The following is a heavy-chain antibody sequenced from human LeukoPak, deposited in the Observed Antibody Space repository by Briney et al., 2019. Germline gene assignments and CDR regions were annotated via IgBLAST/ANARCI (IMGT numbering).Heavy chain of an antibody. V-gene: IGHV3-9*01. J-gene: IGHJ4*02. Sequence: GRSLRLSCAASGFTFDDYAMHWVRQAPGKGLEWVSGISRNSGSIGYADSVKGRFTISRDNAKNSLYLQMNSLRAEDTALYYCAKDIGRWPNNFDYWGQGTLVTVSS. D-gene: IGHD1-26*01. CDR2: ISRNSGSI. CDR3: AKDIGRWPNNFDY. CDR1: GFTFDDYA.